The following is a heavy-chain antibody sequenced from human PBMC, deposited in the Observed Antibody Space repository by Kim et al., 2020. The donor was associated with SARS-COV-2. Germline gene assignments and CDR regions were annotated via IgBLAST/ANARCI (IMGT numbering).Heavy chain of an antibody. CDR3: TSKYYYDTSGFYYADW. Sequence: SETLSLACAVSGYSISRGYYWGGSRQPAGKGEERRGRINQSGRTDEKTSLMSRVGISKDTSKNQFSLRLNSVTAADTAVYYCTSKYYYDTSGFYYADWWGQGTLVTVSS. J-gene: IGHJ1*01. CDR2: INQSGRT. D-gene: IGHD3-22*01. V-gene: IGHV4-38-2*01. CDR1: GYSISRGYY.